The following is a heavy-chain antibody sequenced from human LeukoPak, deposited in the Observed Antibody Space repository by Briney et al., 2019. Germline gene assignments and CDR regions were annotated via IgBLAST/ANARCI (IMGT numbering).Heavy chain of an antibody. D-gene: IGHD7-27*01. CDR3: ASDKLGTDAFDI. CDR1: GFTFSSYD. V-gene: IGHV3-33*01. Sequence: GGSLRLSCAASGFTFSSYDMHWVRQAPGKGLEWVAVIWYDGTNKYYADSVRGRFSISRDNSKNTLYLQMNSLRAEDTAVYYCASDKLGTDAFDIWGQGTVVTVSS. CDR2: IWYDGTNK. J-gene: IGHJ3*02.